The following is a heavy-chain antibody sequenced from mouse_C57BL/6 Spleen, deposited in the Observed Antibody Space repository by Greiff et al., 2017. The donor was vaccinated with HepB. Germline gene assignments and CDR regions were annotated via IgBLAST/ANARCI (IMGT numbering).Heavy chain of an antibody. Sequence: QVQLQQPGAELVMPGASVKLSCKASGYTFTSYWMHWVKQRPGQGLEWIGEIDPSDSYTNYNQKFKGQSTLTVDKSSSTAYMQLSSLTSEDSAVYYCARFYGNSYFDDWGQGTTLTVSS. CDR1: GYTFTSYW. CDR3: ARFYGNSYFDD. D-gene: IGHD2-1*01. J-gene: IGHJ2*01. CDR2: IDPSDSYT. V-gene: IGHV1-69*01.